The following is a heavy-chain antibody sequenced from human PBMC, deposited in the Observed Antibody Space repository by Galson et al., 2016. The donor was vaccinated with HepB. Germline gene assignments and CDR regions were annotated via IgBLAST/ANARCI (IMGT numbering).Heavy chain of an antibody. CDR3: ASQGSGSSNWFGP. J-gene: IGHJ5*02. CDR2: IYHSGTT. D-gene: IGHD6-19*01. Sequence: SETLSLTCTVSGGSISGTNWWSWVRQPPGKGLEWIGEIYHSGTTNYSPSLKRRVTISVDTSKNQFSLKLTSVTAADTAVYYCASQGSGSSNWFGPWGRGTLVTVSS. CDR1: GGSISGTNW. V-gene: IGHV4-4*02.